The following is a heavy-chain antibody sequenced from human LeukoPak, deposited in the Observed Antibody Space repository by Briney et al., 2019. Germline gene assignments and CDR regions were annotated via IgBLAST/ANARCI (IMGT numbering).Heavy chain of an antibody. V-gene: IGHV3-30-3*02. Sequence: GGSLRLSCAASGFTFSSYAMHWVRQAPGKGLEWVAVISYDGSNKYYADSVKGRFTISRDNSKNTLYLQMNSLRAEDTAVYYCAKTLLVVVAAYDAFDIWGQGTMVTVSS. J-gene: IGHJ3*02. D-gene: IGHD2-15*01. CDR1: GFTFSSYA. CDR3: AKTLLVVVAAYDAFDI. CDR2: ISYDGSNK.